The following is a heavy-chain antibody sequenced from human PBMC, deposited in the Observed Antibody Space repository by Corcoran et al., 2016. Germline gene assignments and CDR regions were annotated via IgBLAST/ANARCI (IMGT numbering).Heavy chain of an antibody. CDR3: ARGGSYYVYYGRDV. CDR1: GFTFSSYG. J-gene: IGHJ6*02. CDR2: IWYDGSNK. V-gene: IGHV3-33*01. Sequence: QVQLVESGGGVVQPGRSLRLSCAASGFTFSSYGMHWVRQAPGKGLEWVAVIWYDGSNKYYADSVKGRFTISRDNSKNTLYLQMNSLRAEDTAVDDCARGGSYYVYYGRDVGGQGTTVT.